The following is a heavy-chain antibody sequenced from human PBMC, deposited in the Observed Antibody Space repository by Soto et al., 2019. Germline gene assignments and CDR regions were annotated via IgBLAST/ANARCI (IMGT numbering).Heavy chain of an antibody. V-gene: IGHV3-33*01. CDR1: GFTFSSYG. J-gene: IGHJ6*02. D-gene: IGHD5-12*01. CDR3: ARDRGYSGYDSPRYYYGMDV. Sequence: QVQLVESGGGVVQPGRSLRLSCAASGFTFSSYGMHWVRQAPGKGLEWVAVIWFDGSNKWYADSVKGRFTISRDNSKNTLYLQMNSPRADDTAVYSCARDRGYSGYDSPRYYYGMDVWGQGTTVTVSS. CDR2: IWFDGSNK.